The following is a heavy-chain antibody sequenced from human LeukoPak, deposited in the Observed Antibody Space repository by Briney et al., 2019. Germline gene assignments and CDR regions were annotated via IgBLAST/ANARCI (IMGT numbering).Heavy chain of an antibody. Sequence: GGSLRLSCAASGFTFSDYAMTWVRQGPGERLEWVSSITDNGFNTYYIESVKGRFTMSRDNSKDTLFLQMTSLRADDSALYYCARAPYPSCNDVSCYPLDYWGRGTLVTVSS. CDR3: ARAPYPSCNDVSCYPLDY. CDR1: GFTFSDYA. J-gene: IGHJ4*02. V-gene: IGHV3-23*01. D-gene: IGHD2-15*01. CDR2: ITDNGFNT.